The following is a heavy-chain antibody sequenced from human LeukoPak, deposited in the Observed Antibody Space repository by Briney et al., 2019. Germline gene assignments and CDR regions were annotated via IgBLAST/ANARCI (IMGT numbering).Heavy chain of an antibody. D-gene: IGHD1-26*01. Sequence: PSETLSLTCTVSGGSISDYYWSWMRQPPGKGLEWVGYIYYSGSTNYNPSLKSRVTISVDTSKNQFSLKLSSVTAADTAVYYCARGPWELLNFDYWGQGTLVTVSS. CDR3: ARGPWELLNFDY. CDR2: IYYSGST. J-gene: IGHJ4*02. V-gene: IGHV4-59*01. CDR1: GGSISDYY.